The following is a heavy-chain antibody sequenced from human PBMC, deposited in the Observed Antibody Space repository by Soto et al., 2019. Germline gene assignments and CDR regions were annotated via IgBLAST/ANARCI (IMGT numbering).Heavy chain of an antibody. CDR2: ISAYNGNT. J-gene: IGHJ5*02. Sequence: ASVKVSCKASGYTFTSYGISWVRQAPGQGLEWMGWISAYNGNTNYAQKLQGRVTMTTDTSTSTAYMELRSLRSDDTAVYYCAGDGGYSSSWYSFDPWGQGTLVTAPQ. CDR1: GYTFTSYG. D-gene: IGHD6-13*01. CDR3: AGDGGYSSSWYSFDP. V-gene: IGHV1-18*04.